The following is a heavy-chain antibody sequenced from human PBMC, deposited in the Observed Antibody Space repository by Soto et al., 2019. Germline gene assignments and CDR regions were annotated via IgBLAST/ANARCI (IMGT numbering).Heavy chain of an antibody. CDR3: ARHGTYGDYVGS. J-gene: IGHJ4*02. CDR1: GFTFSSYA. V-gene: IGHV3-30-3*01. CDR2: ISYDGSNK. Sequence: QPGGSLRLSCAASGFTFSSYAMHWVRQAPGKGLEWVAVISYDGSNKYYADSVKGRFTISRDNAKNTLYLQMNSLRAEDTAVYYCARHGTYGDYVGSWGQGTLVTVSS. D-gene: IGHD4-17*01.